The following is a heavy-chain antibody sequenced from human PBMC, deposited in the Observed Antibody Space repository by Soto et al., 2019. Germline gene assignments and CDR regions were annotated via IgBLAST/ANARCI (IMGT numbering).Heavy chain of an antibody. V-gene: IGHV4-61*08. CDR1: GGSVSGGAYQ. Sequence: QVQLQESGPGLARPSETLSLTCSVSGGSVSGGAYQWTWIRQPPGKGLEWIGYVHFSGGTNYNPSLDSRVTISIDTSRDQFSLELTSLTAADTAVYFCARDNMATFDYHYYGMDVWGQGTTVTVSS. CDR3: ARDNMATFDYHYYGMDV. J-gene: IGHJ6*02. D-gene: IGHD5-12*01. CDR2: VHFSGGT.